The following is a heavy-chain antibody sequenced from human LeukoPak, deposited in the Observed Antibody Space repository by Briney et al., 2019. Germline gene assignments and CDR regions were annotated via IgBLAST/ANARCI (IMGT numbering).Heavy chain of an antibody. CDR3: ARDMGYDSDY. V-gene: IGHV3-48*04. CDR2: ISSSGSTI. D-gene: IGHD5-12*01. Sequence: GMSLRLSCAASGFSFTNYGMNWVRQAPGKGLEWVSYISSSGSTIYYADSVKGRFTISRDNAKNSLYLQMSSLRAEDTAVYYCARDMGYDSDYWGQGTLVTVSS. CDR1: GFSFTNYG. J-gene: IGHJ4*02.